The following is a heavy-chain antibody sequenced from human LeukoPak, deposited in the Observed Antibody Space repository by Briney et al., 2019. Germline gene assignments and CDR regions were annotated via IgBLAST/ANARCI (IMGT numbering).Heavy chain of an antibody. CDR1: GGSFSGYY. CDR2: INHSGST. V-gene: IGHV4-34*01. Sequence: SETLSLTCAVYGGSFSGYYWSWIRQPPGKGLEWIGEINHSGSTNYNPSLKSRVTISVDTSKNQFSLKLSSVTAADTAVYYCARVRGYGSSGLWRGVGSNHYFDYWGQGTLVTVSS. CDR3: ARVRGYGSSGLWRGVGSNHYFDY. D-gene: IGHD5-18*01. J-gene: IGHJ4*02.